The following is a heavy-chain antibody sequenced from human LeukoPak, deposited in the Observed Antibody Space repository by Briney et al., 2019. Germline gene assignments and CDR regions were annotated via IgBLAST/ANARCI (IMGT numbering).Heavy chain of an antibody. D-gene: IGHD3-9*01. CDR3: ARHGLTFDWLSEFDY. J-gene: IGHJ4*02. CDR1: GGSISSSSYH. CDR2: IYYSGST. V-gene: IGHV4-39*01. Sequence: SETLSLTCTVSGGSISSSSYHWGWIRQPPGKGLEWIGSIYYSGSTYYNPSLKSRVTISVDTSKNQFSLKLSSVTAADTAVYYCARHGLTFDWLSEFDYWGQGTLVTVSS.